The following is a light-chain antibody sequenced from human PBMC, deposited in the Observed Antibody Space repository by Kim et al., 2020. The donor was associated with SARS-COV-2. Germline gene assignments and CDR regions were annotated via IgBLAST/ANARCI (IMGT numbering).Light chain of an antibody. CDR1: SGSIASRF. Sequence: GQTVTISCTRSSGSIASRFVQWYQQRPGSAPTTVIYENNERPSGVPDRFSGSIDSSSNSASLTISGLKTEDEADYYFHSYDADSQVFGGGTRLTVL. CDR2: ENN. J-gene: IGLJ2*01. CDR3: HSYDADSQV. V-gene: IGLV6-57*03.